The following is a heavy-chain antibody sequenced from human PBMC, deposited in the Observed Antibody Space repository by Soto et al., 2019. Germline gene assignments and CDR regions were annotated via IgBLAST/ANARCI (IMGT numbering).Heavy chain of an antibody. CDR3: AKDMARRDGYHPRTCDY. V-gene: IGHV3-30*18. J-gene: IGHJ4*02. Sequence: QVQLVESGGGVVQPGRSLRLSCAASGFTFSSYGMHWVRQAPGKGLEWVAVISYDGSNKYYADSVKGRFTISRDNSKNTLYLQMNGLRAEDTAVYYCAKDMARRDGYHPRTCDYWGQGTPVTVSS. CDR1: GFTFSSYG. CDR2: ISYDGSNK. D-gene: IGHD5-12*01.